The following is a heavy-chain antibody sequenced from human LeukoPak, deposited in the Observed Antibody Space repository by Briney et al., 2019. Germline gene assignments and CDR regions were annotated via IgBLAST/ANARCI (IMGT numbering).Heavy chain of an antibody. D-gene: IGHD3-3*01. J-gene: IGHJ4*02. CDR1: GFTFSSYA. Sequence: GGSLRLSCAASGFTFSSYAITWVRQAPGKGLEWVSVISGSGDSRDYADSVKGRFTISRDNSKNTLYLQMNSLRAEDTAVYYCARKGGTRFDFWRGYGYWGQGTLVTVSS. CDR2: ISGSGDSR. V-gene: IGHV3-23*01. CDR3: ARKGGTRFDFWRGYGY.